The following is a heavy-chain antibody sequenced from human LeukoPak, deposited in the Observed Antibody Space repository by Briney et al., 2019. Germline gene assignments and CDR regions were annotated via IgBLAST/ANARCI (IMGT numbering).Heavy chain of an antibody. CDR3: AKDGKYSSGWPGGY. V-gene: IGHV3-23*01. J-gene: IGHJ4*02. CDR2: ISGSGGST. CDR1: GLTFSSYA. D-gene: IGHD6-19*01. Sequence: GGSLRLSCAASGLTFSSYAMSWVRQAPGKGLEWVSAISGSGGSTYYADSVKGRFTISRDNSKNTLYLQMNSLRAEDTAVYYCAKDGKYSSGWPGGYWGQGTLVTVSS.